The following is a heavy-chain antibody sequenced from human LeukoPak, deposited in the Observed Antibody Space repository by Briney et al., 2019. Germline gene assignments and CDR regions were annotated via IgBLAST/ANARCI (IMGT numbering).Heavy chain of an antibody. CDR3: ATFPNLRYFACLPRRYCFYYYGMEV. D-gene: IGHD3-9*01. CDR1: GFTFSDYY. Sequence: AVSLRLSSAASGFTFSDYYMSWIRQAPGKGLEWGSYISSSGSTIYYADSVKGRFTISRDNTKNSLYLQMNSLRAQNTAVYYCATFPNLRYFACLPRRYCFYYYGMEVRGPGTTVTV. J-gene: IGHJ6*02. CDR2: ISSSGSTI. V-gene: IGHV3-11*01.